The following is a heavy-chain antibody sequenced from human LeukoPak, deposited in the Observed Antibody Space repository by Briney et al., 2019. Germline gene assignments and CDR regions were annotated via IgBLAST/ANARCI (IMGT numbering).Heavy chain of an antibody. Sequence: PGGSLRLSCEASGFSLCTYWMTWVRQAPGKGLEWVANLNQDGSEKSYLDSVGGRFTISRDNAENSLYLQMNSLRTEDTAVYYCATPGQYCSRRGSCFPFDHWGQGSLVTVSS. CDR3: ATPGQYCSRRGSCFPFDH. D-gene: IGHD2-15*01. CDR2: LNQDGSEK. V-gene: IGHV3-7*05. J-gene: IGHJ4*02. CDR1: GFSLCTYW.